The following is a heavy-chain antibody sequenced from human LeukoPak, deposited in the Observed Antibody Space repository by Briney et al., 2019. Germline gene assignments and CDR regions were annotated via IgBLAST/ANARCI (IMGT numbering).Heavy chain of an antibody. J-gene: IGHJ1*01. CDR1: GGSFSGYS. CDR2: IIHSGST. Sequence: SDTLSLTCDVYGGSFSGYSWSWIRQPPGQGLEWIGEIIHSGSTTYNPSLKSGVTILVDTSKDQFCLKLSDVTAADTAVYYCARGFPRYSYDLAFQHWGQGTLVTVSS. D-gene: IGHD5-18*01. V-gene: IGHV4-34*01. CDR3: ARGFPRYSYDLAFQH.